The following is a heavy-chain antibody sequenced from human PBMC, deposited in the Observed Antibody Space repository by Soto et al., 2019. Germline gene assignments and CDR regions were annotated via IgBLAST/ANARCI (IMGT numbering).Heavy chain of an antibody. J-gene: IGHJ5*02. CDR2: IIPIFGTA. V-gene: IGHV1-69*13. CDR1: GGTLSSYA. D-gene: IGHD3-3*01. Sequence: SVKVSCKASGGTLSSYAISWVRKAPGQGLEWMGGIIPIFGTANYAQKFQGRVTITADESTSTAYMELSSLRSEDTAVYYCAATIFGVVILPYNWFDPWGQGTLVTVTS. CDR3: AATIFGVVILPYNWFDP.